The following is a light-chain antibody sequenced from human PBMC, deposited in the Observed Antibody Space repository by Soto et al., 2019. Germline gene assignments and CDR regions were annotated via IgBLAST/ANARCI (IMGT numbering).Light chain of an antibody. CDR3: QSYDSRLRGVV. V-gene: IGLV1-40*01. Sequence: QSVLTQPPSVSGAPGQRVTISCSGSSSNIGAGYDVHWYQQLPGTAPKLLIYGNSHRPSGVPDRFSGSKSGTSASLAITGLQAEDEADYYCQSYDSRLRGVVFGGGTKLTVL. CDR2: GNS. CDR1: SSNIGAGYD. J-gene: IGLJ2*01.